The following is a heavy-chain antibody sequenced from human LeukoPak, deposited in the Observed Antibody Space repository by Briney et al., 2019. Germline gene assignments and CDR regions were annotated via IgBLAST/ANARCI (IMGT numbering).Heavy chain of an antibody. Sequence: SETLSLTCNVSGDYITTTNYYWAWIRQPPGKGLDWIASIFYSGNTYYNPSLKSRVSISIDTSRKQISLQLRSVSATDTAIYYCARRSRLYKHETTGYHDSSGQGKRITGSS. CDR2: IFYSGNT. CDR1: GDYITTTNYY. D-gene: IGHD3-9*01. J-gene: IGHJ4*02. CDR3: ARRSRLYKHETTGYHDS. V-gene: IGHV4-39*01.